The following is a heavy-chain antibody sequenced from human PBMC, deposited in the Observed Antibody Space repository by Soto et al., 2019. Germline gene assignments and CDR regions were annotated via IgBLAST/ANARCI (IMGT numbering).Heavy chain of an antibody. CDR3: AKTYSSGRGAFDV. J-gene: IGHJ3*01. CDR1: GFTFSSYS. V-gene: IGHV3-48*01. Sequence: EVQLMESGGGLVQPGGSLRLSCAASGFTFSSYSMNWVRQAPGKGLEWVSYISSGSSTIYYADSVKGRFTISRDNAQNSLYLQMNSLRAEDTAVYYCAKTYSSGRGAFDVWGQGTMVTVSS. CDR2: ISSGSSTI. D-gene: IGHD6-19*01.